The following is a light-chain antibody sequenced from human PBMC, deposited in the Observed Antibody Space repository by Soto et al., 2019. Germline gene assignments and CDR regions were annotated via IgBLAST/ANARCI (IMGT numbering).Light chain of an antibody. V-gene: IGLV2-14*01. CDR1: TYDIGGYNY. CDR3: SSYTSTTTLEV. J-gene: IGLJ2*01. CDR2: DVS. Sequence: QSALTQPASVSGSPGQSITISCTGTTYDIGGYNYVSWYQQHPDKAPKLIIYDVSNRPSGVSSRFSGSKSGNTASLTISGLQAEDEAVYYCSSYTSTTTLEVFGGGTKLTVL.